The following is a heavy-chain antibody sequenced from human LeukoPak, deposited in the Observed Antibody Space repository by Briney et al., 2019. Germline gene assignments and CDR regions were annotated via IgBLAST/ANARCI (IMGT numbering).Heavy chain of an antibody. V-gene: IGHV4-31*03. D-gene: IGHD3-10*01. J-gene: IGHJ6*02. CDR1: GDSISSGGYC. Sequence: SETLSLTCTVSGDSISSGGYCWNWFRQHPGKGLEWIGYIYSSGNTFYSPSLKSRVIISVDISKNQFSLRLSSVTAADTALYYCAGSEAPITPPPYGMGVWGQGTKVTVSS. CDR2: IYSSGNT. CDR3: AGSEAPITPPPYGMGV.